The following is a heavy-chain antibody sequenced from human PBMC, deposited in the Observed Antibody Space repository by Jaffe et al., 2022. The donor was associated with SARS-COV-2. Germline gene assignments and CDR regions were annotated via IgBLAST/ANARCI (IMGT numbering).Heavy chain of an antibody. D-gene: IGHD6-13*01. Sequence: QVQLVQSGAEVKKPGSSVKVSCKASGGTFSSYTISWVRQAPGQGLEWMGRIIPILGIANYAQKFQGRVTITADKSTSTAYMELSSLRSEDTAVYYCASARSIAAAVDYWGQGTLVTVSS. J-gene: IGHJ4*02. CDR3: ASARSIAAAVDY. CDR1: GGTFSSYT. CDR2: IIPILGIA. V-gene: IGHV1-69*02.